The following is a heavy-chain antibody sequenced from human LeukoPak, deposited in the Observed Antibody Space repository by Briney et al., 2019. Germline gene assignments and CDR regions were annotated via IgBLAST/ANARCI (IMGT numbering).Heavy chain of an antibody. CDR1: GFTFHNFA. V-gene: IGHV3-23*01. J-gene: IGHJ4*02. CDR3: VKDRPNYYESNGDYYKRDGDF. Sequence: PGGSLRLSCAASGFTFHNFAMSWLRHAPGKGLEWVSSISCSGEFTFYADSVKGRFTIFRDNWRYTLYLQMNSLRAEDAAMYYCVKDRPNYYESNGDYYKRDGDFWGQGTLVTVSA. CDR2: ISCSGEFT. D-gene: IGHD3-22*01.